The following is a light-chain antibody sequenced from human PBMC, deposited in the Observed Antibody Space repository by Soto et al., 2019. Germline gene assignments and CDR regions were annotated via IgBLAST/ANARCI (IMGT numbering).Light chain of an antibody. J-gene: IGLJ1*01. V-gene: IGLV2-14*01. Sequence: HSALTQTASVSGSPGQSITISCTGTSSDIGDYNYVSWYQHHPGKAPQLIIYEVSYRPSGVSDRFSGSKSGNTASLTISGLQAEDEADYYCCSFAASSTLYVFGTGTKLTVL. CDR3: CSFAASSTLYV. CDR2: EVS. CDR1: SSDIGDYNY.